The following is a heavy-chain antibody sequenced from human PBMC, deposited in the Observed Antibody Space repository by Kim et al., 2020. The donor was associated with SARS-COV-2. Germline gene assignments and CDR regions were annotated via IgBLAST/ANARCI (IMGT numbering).Heavy chain of an antibody. D-gene: IGHD3-22*01. J-gene: IGHJ6*02. Sequence: GGSLRLSCAASGFTFNTYDMNWVRQAPGKGLEWVSYITSSGSIIYYADSVNGRFTISRDNAKNSLYLQMNSLRAEDTAVYYCARELHYYDGRGGYYYYGMDVWGQGTTVTVSS. CDR1: GFTFNTYD. V-gene: IGHV3-48*03. CDR3: ARELHYYDGRGGYYYYGMDV. CDR2: ITSSGSII.